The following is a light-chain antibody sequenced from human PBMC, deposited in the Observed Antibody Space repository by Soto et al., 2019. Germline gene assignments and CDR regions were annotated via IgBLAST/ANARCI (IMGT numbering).Light chain of an antibody. V-gene: IGKV4-1*01. CDR1: QSIFYSSNNKNY. Sequence: DIVITQSPYSLAVSLGDRATINCKSRQSIFYSSNNKNYLTWYQQKPGQPPKLXIYWTSTRESGVPDRFSGSGYGTEFNLTINSLQTEDFATYYCQQSYSIPPTFGPGTKVDIK. CDR3: QQSYSIPPT. CDR2: WTS. J-gene: IGKJ3*01.